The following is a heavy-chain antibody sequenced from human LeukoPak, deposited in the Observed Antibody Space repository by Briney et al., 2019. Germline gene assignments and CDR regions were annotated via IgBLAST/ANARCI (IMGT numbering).Heavy chain of an antibody. V-gene: IGHV1-69*05. D-gene: IGHD1-20*01. J-gene: IGHJ4*02. CDR1: GGTFSSYA. CDR2: IILIFGTA. Sequence: GSSVKVSCKASGGTFSSYAISWVRQAPGQGLEWMGGIILIFGTANYAQKFQGRVTITTDESTSTAYMELSSLRSEDTAVYYCASIVITGTPFDYWGQGTLVTVSS. CDR3: ASIVITGTPFDY.